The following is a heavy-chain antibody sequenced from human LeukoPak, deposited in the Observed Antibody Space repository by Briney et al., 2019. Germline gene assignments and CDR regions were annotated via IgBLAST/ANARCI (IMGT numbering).Heavy chain of an antibody. CDR2: IYDSGST. CDR1: GGSISSYY. Sequence: SETLSLTCTVSGGSISSYYWSWIRQPPGKGLEWIGNIYDSGSTNYNPSLKSRVTISVGTSKNQCSLKLSSVTAADTAVYYCARQSISGSSLSYFDYWGQGTLVNVSS. D-gene: IGHD3-22*01. V-gene: IGHV4-59*01. CDR3: ARQSISGSSLSYFDY. J-gene: IGHJ4*02.